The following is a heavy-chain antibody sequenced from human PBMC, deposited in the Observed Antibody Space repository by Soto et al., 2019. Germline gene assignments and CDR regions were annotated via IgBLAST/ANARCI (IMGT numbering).Heavy chain of an antibody. CDR1: GGSMIISSYD. J-gene: IGHJ4*02. Sequence: ETLCLTCPVPGGSMIISSYDWAWIRQPPGKGLEWIGSIYYSGSTYYNPSLKSPVTISVDTYRNQFSLKLSSVTAADTAVYYYARRAYHFDYWGQGTLVTVYS. CDR3: ARRAYHFDY. CDR2: IYYSGST. V-gene: IGHV4-39*01.